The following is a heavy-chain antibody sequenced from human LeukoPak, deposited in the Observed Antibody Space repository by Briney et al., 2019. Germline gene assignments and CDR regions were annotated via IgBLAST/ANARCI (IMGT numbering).Heavy chain of an antibody. J-gene: IGHJ4*02. V-gene: IGHV1-18*01. Sequence: ASVKVSCKASGYTFTSYGISWVRQAPGQGLEWMGWISAYNGNTNYAQKLQGRVTMTTDTSTSTAYMELRSLRSDDTAVYYCARHDSSGYTIAADPFDYWGQGTLVTVSS. CDR2: ISAYNGNT. D-gene: IGHD3-22*01. CDR3: ARHDSSGYTIAADPFDY. CDR1: GYTFTSYG.